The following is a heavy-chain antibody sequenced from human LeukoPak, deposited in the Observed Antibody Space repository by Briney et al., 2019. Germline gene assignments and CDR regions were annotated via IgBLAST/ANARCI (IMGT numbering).Heavy chain of an antibody. CDR3: ARGRDWNYAHFDY. J-gene: IGHJ4*02. CDR2: IIPIFGTA. V-gene: IGHV1-69*05. CDR1: GGTFSSYA. Sequence: SVKVSCKASGGTFSSYAISWVRQAPGQGLEWMGGIIPIFGTANYAQKFQGRVTITTDESTSTAYMELSSLRSEDTAAYYCARGRDWNYAHFDYWGQGTLVTVSS. D-gene: IGHD1-7*01.